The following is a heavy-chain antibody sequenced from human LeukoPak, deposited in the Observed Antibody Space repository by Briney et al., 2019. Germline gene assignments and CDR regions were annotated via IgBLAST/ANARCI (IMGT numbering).Heavy chain of an antibody. J-gene: IGHJ4*02. D-gene: IGHD4-17*01. Sequence: SETLSLTCTVSGGSISSGDYYWSWIRQPPGKGLEWIGYIYYSGSTYYNPSLKSRVTISVDTSKNQFSLKLSSVTAADTAVYYCARARTTTVTTDFDYRGQGTLVTVSS. CDR3: ARARTTTVTTDFDY. V-gene: IGHV4-30-4*01. CDR1: GGSISSGDYY. CDR2: IYYSGST.